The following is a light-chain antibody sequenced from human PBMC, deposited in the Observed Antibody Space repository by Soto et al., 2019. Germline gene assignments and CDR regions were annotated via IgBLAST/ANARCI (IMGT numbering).Light chain of an antibody. CDR3: QQRSNWLVA. Sequence: IVLTQSPATLSWAPGERATLPCRPSQSITRYLAWYQQKPGQAPRLLIYDASNRASGIPARFSGSGSGTDFTLSISSLEPEDFAVYYCQQRSNWLVAFGGGTKVDIK. V-gene: IGKV3-11*01. CDR1: QSITRY. J-gene: IGKJ4*01. CDR2: DAS.